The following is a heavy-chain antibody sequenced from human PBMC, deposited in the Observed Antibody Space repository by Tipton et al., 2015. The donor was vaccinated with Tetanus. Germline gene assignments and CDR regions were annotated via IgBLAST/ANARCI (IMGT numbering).Heavy chain of an antibody. D-gene: IGHD1-26*01. V-gene: IGHV4-31*03. CDR2: IYYSGST. CDR1: GGSITSGGYY. J-gene: IGHJ4*02. Sequence: TLSLTCTVSGGSITSGGYYWSWIRQHPGKGLEWIGDIYYSGSTYYNPSFKSRVTISVDTSKNQFSLKLNSVTAADTAVYYCARDQARGARGWNYFDYWGQGTLVTVSS. CDR3: ARDQARGARGWNYFDY.